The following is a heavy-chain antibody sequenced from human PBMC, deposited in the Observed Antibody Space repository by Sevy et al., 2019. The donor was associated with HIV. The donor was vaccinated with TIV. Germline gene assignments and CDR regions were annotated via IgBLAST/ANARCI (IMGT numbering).Heavy chain of an antibody. CDR2: FYYGSGTT. D-gene: IGHD3-3*01. CDR1: GGSISDHY. J-gene: IGHJ6*02. V-gene: IGHV4-59*11. CDR3: ARDPRGHYDFWSGYYKGFRMDV. Sequence: SETLSLTCTVSGGSISDHYWSWIRQPPGKGLEWIGYFYYGSGTTNYNPSLKSRVTISIDTSKNQFSLKVSSVTAADTAVYYCARDPRGHYDFWSGYYKGFRMDVWGQGTTVTVSS.